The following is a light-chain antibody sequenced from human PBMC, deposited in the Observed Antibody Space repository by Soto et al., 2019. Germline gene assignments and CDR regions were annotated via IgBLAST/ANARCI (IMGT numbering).Light chain of an antibody. CDR3: QQYNSWPPIT. Sequence: ERVMTQSPAPLSVSPGERRTLSCRASESVSRNLASYQQKPGQAPRLXXYDASTRATGIPDRFSGGGSGTEFTLTISRLQSEDFVVYYGQQYNSWPPITFGQGTRLEIK. V-gene: IGKV3-15*01. J-gene: IGKJ5*01. CDR2: DAS. CDR1: ESVSRN.